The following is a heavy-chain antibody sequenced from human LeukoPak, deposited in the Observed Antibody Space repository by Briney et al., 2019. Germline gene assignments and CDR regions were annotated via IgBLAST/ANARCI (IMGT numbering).Heavy chain of an antibody. CDR1: GFTFSSYA. D-gene: IGHD3-22*01. CDR2: ISGSGGST. Sequence: QSGGSLRLSCAASGFTFSSYAMSWVRHAPGKGLEWVSAISGSGGSTYYADSVKGRFTISRDNSKNTLYLQMNSLRAEDTAVYYCAKGSITMIVVVTDFDYWGQGTLVTVSS. J-gene: IGHJ4*02. CDR3: AKGSITMIVVVTDFDY. V-gene: IGHV3-23*01.